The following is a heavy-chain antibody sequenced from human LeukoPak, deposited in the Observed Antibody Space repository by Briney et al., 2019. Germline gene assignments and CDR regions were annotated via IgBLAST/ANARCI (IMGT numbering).Heavy chain of an antibody. CDR3: ARTHHKPLRYFDWLRVAYFDY. Sequence: SETLSLTCAVYGGSFSGYYWSWIRQPPGKGLEWIGEINHSGNTNYNPSLKSRVTISVDTSKNQFSLKLSSVTAADTAVYYCARTHHKPLRYFDWLRVAYFDYWGQGTLVTVSS. CDR1: GGSFSGYY. J-gene: IGHJ4*02. V-gene: IGHV4-34*01. D-gene: IGHD3-9*01. CDR2: INHSGNT.